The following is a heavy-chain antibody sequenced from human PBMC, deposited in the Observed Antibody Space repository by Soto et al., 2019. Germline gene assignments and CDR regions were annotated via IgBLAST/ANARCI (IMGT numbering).Heavy chain of an antibody. CDR3: ARGSYCSGGTCYFDY. CDR2: INPNSGGT. Sequence: GASVKVSCKAPGYSFTGYYMHWVRQAPGQGLEWMGWINPNSGGTNYAQKFQGRVTMTRDTSISTAYMELSRLRSDDTALYYCARGSYCSGGTCYFDYWGQGTLVTVSS. CDR1: GYSFTGYY. D-gene: IGHD2-15*01. V-gene: IGHV1-2*02. J-gene: IGHJ4*02.